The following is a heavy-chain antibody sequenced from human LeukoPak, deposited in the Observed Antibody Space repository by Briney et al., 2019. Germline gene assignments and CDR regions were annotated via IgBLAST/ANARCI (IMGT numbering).Heavy chain of an antibody. CDR1: GGSISSGGYY. V-gene: IGHV4-31*03. CDR3: ARGDFTNQGGDYYGLDV. Sequence: PSETLSLTCTVSGGSISSGGYYWSWIRQHPGKGLEWIGYIYYSGSTYYNPSLKSRVTISVDTSKNHLSLNLSSVTAADTAVYYCARGDFTNQGGDYYGLDVWGQGTTVTVSS. CDR2: IYYSGST. D-gene: IGHD3-3*01. J-gene: IGHJ6*02.